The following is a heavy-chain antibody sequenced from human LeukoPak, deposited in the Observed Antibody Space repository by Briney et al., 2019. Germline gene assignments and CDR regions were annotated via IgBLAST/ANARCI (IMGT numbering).Heavy chain of an antibody. D-gene: IGHD7-27*01. J-gene: IGHJ4*02. CDR3: AATDIRTGSFDY. CDR2: FDPEDGET. V-gene: IGHV1-24*01. Sequence: ASVKVSCKVSGYTLTELSMHWVRQAPGKGLDWMGGFDPEDGETIYAQKFQGRVTMTEDTSTDTAYMELSSLRSEDTAVYYCAATDIRTGSFDYWGQGTLVTVSS. CDR1: GYTLTELS.